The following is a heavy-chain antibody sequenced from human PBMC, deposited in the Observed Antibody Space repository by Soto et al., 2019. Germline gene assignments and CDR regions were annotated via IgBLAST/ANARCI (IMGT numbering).Heavy chain of an antibody. CDR2: IKRDASEK. CDR3: ARDSRYCSGSSVNHYLDC. CDR1: GFAFGNYW. Sequence: EVQLVESGGDLVQPGGSLRLSCAASGFAFGNYWMSWVRQAPGKGLEWLATIKRDASEKKYVDSVKGRFTMSRDNAKNSVYLQMDTLRADDTAFYYCARDSRYCSGSSVNHYLDCWGHGTLVTVSS. V-gene: IGHV3-7*01. D-gene: IGHD3-10*01. J-gene: IGHJ4*01.